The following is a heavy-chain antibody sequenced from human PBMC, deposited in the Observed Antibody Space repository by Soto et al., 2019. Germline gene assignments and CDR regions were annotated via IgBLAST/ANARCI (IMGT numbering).Heavy chain of an antibody. CDR3: AKAFLFVDWPSDY. CDR2: ISGSGAST. D-gene: IGHD3-9*01. V-gene: IGHV3-23*01. CDR1: GFIFSSYA. Sequence: GGSLRLSCAASGFIFSSYAMSWVRQAPGKGLEWVSAISGSGASTYYADSVKGRFTISRDNSKNTLYLQMNSLRAEDTAVYYCAKAFLFVDWPSDYWGQGTLVTVSS. J-gene: IGHJ4*02.